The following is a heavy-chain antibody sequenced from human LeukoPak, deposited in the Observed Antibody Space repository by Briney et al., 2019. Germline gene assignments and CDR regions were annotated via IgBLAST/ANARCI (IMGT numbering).Heavy chain of an antibody. V-gene: IGHV1-2*02. CDR3: AREGIVVVPAARGNWFDP. Sequence: ASVKVSCKASGYTFTGYYMHWVRQAPGQGLEWMGWINPNSGGTNYAQKFQGRVTMTRNTSISTAYMELSRLRSDDTAVYYCAREGIVVVPAARGNWFDPWGQGTLVTVSS. CDR1: GYTFTGYY. CDR2: INPNSGGT. D-gene: IGHD2-2*01. J-gene: IGHJ5*02.